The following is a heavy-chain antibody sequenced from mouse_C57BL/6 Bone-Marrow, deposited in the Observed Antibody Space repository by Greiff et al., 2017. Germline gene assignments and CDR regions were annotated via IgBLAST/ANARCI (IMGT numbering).Heavy chain of an antibody. CDR3: ARHDGFYYYAMDY. CDR1: GFTFSSYG. V-gene: IGHV5-6*01. D-gene: IGHD2-3*01. CDR2: ISSCGSYT. Sequence: EVKLVESGGDLVKPGGSLKLSCAASGFTFSSYGMSWVRQTPDKSLEWVATISSCGSYTYYPDSVKGRFTISRDNAKNTLYLQMSSLKSEDTDMYYCARHDGFYYYAMDYWGQGTSVTVSS. J-gene: IGHJ4*01.